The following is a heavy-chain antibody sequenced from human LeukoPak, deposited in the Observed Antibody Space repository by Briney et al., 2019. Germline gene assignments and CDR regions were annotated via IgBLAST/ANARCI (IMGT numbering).Heavy chain of an antibody. CDR3: ARGSWQLAEEVY. Sequence: PSETLSLTCTVSGGSISSGSYYWSWLRQPAGKGLEWIGRIYTSGSTYYNPSLKSRVTISVDTSKNEFSLKLSSVTAADTAVYYCARGSWQLAEEVYWGQGTLVTVSS. J-gene: IGHJ4*02. V-gene: IGHV4-61*02. CDR2: IYTSGST. D-gene: IGHD6-6*01. CDR1: GGSISSGSYY.